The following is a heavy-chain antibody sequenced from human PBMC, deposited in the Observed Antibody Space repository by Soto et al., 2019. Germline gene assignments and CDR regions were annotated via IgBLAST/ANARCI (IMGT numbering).Heavy chain of an antibody. Sequence: VRLVESGGGLVKPGESLRLSCAASGFTFSHYSMNWVRQAPGKGLEWVSSISSTSSFIYNADSVRGRFTTSRDNATASLFLQMNSLRVDDTGVYYCARERASSGLGVWGQGATVIVS. J-gene: IGHJ6*02. CDR2: ISSTSSFI. CDR3: ARERASSGLGV. V-gene: IGHV3-21*01. D-gene: IGHD3-16*02. CDR1: GFTFSHYS.